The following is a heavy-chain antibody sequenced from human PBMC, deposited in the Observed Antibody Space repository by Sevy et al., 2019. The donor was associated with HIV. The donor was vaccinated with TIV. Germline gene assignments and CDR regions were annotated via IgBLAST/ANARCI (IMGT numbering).Heavy chain of an antibody. V-gene: IGHV1-18*01. CDR3: ARVGYCSSTSCYYYYYGMDV. Sequence: ASVKFSCKASGYTFTSYGISWVRQAPGQGLEWMGWISAYNGNTNYAQKLQGRVTMTTDTSTSTAYMELRSLRSDDTAVYYCARVGYCSSTSCYYYYYGMDVWGQGTTVTVSS. CDR1: GYTFTSYG. J-gene: IGHJ6*02. CDR2: ISAYNGNT. D-gene: IGHD2-2*01.